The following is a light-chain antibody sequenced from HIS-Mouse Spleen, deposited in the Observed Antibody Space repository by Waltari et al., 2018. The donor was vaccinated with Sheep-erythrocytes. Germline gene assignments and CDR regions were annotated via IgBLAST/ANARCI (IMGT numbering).Light chain of an antibody. V-gene: IGLV2-11*01. CDR3: CSYAGSYNHV. Sequence: QSALTQPRSVSGSPGQSVTIPCTGTSSDVGGYNFVPWYPPHPGQAPKLMIYDVSKRPSGVPDRFSGSKSGNTASLTISGLQAEDEADYYCCSYAGSYNHVFATGTKVTVL. CDR1: SSDVGGYNF. J-gene: IGLJ1*01. CDR2: DVS.